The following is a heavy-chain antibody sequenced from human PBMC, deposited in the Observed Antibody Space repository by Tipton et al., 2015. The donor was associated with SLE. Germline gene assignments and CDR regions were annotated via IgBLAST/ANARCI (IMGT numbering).Heavy chain of an antibody. CDR1: GFTFNTYW. Sequence: SLRLSCAASGFTFNTYWMSWVRQAPGKGLEWVANMNQEGSEKYYVGAVKGRFTISRDNAKNSLYLQMNSLRADDTALYYCAKDMYPGGADVWGQGTTVTVSS. CDR3: AKDMYPGGADV. CDR2: MNQEGSEK. V-gene: IGHV3-7*03. D-gene: IGHD2-2*01. J-gene: IGHJ6*02.